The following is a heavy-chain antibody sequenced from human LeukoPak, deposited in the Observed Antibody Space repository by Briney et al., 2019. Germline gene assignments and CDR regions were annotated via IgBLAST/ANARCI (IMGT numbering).Heavy chain of an antibody. CDR1: GFTFSSYA. Sequence: PGGSLRLSCAASGFTFSSYAMSWVRQAPGKGLEWVSAISGSGGSTYYADSVKGRFTISRDNSKNTLYLQMNSLRAEDTAVYYCAKGRAYCGGDCYSGPWADAFDIWGQGTMVTVSS. CDR2: ISGSGGST. J-gene: IGHJ3*02. CDR3: AKGRAYCGGDCYSGPWADAFDI. V-gene: IGHV3-23*01. D-gene: IGHD2-21*02.